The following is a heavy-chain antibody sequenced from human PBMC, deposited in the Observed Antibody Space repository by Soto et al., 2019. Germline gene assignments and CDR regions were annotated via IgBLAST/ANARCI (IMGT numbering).Heavy chain of an antibody. J-gene: IGHJ5*01. D-gene: IGHD2-2*01. CDR1: GYTSADFG. V-gene: IGHV1-18*04. CDR2: VSGNNGVS. CDR3: VRDQKYFRVNGKWFDS. Sequence: ASVKVSCKASGYTSADFGISWVRQAPGQGLEWMGWVSGNNGVSNPAPKVQGRITMTLDTSTGVSYMALRGLRSDDTAIYYCVRDQKYFRVNGKWFDSWGQGTLVTVSA.